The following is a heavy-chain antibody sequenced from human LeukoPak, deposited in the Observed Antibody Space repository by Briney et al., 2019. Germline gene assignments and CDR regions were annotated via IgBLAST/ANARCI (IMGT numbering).Heavy chain of an antibody. V-gene: IGHV3-66*02. J-gene: IGHJ6*03. CDR1: GFTVSSNH. D-gene: IGHD1-26*01. CDR2: IYSGGST. CDR3: ASNSGSADDYYYYYMDV. Sequence: GGSLRLSCAASGFTVSSNHMSWVRQAPGKGLEWVSVIYSGGSTYYADSVKGRFTISRDNSENTLYLQMSSLRAEDTAVYYCASNSGSADDYYYYYMDVWGKGTTVTVSS.